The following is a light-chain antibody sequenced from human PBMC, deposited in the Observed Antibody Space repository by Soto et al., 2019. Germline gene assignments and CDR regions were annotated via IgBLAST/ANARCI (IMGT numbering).Light chain of an antibody. J-gene: IGKJ4*01. CDR1: QDISDY. CDR3: QKYNSVPLT. CDR2: ASS. Sequence: DIQMTQSPSSLSASVGDRVTITCRASQDISDYLAWYQQKPRKAPNLLIYASSSLQSGVPSRFSGGGSGTDFTLTISSLQPEDVATYYCQKYNSVPLTFGGGTKVEIK. V-gene: IGKV1-27*01.